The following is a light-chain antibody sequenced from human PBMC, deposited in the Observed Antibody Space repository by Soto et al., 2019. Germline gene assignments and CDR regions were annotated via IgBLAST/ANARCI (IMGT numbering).Light chain of an antibody. CDR2: VSSDGSH. CDR1: SGHSDHA. J-gene: IGLJ3*02. V-gene: IGLV4-69*01. CDR3: QAWGIGGV. Sequence: QPVLTQSPSASASPGASVKLTCTLSSGHSDHAIACHQQQPEKGPRYLMKVSSDGSHTKGDGIPDRFSGSSSGAHRSLTISSLRSDDEAVYYCQAWGIGGVFGGGTKLTVL.